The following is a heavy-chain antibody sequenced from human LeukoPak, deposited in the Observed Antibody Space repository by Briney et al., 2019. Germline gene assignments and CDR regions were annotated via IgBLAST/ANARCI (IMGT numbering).Heavy chain of an antibody. J-gene: IGHJ3*02. CDR2: ISSSGSTI. CDR3: ARARGFSIGWAVDAFDI. CDR1: GFTFTDYY. D-gene: IGHD6-19*01. V-gene: IGHV3-11*04. Sequence: PGGSLRLSCAASGFTFTDYYMSWIRQAPGKGLEWLSYISSSGSTIYYADSVKGRFTISRDNARNSLYLQMNSLGDEDTAVYYCARARGFSIGWAVDAFDIWGPGTVVTVSS.